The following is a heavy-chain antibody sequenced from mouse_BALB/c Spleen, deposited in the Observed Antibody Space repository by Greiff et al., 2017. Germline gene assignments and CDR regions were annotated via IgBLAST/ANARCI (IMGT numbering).Heavy chain of an antibody. Sequence: EVMLVESGGGLVQPGGSRKLSCAASGFTFSSFGMHWVRQAPEKGLEWVAYISSGSSTIYYADTVKGRFTISRDNPKNTLFLQMTSLRSEDTAMYYCARSGGEAMDYWGQGTSVTVSS. CDR3: ARSGGEAMDY. D-gene: IGHD3-1*01. CDR1: GFTFSSFG. CDR2: ISSGSSTI. V-gene: IGHV5-17*02. J-gene: IGHJ4*01.